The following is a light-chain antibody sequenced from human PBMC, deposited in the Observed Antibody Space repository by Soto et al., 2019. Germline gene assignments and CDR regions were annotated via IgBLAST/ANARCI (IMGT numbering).Light chain of an antibody. V-gene: IGKV3-15*01. CDR3: QDYNNWPPRT. CDR2: GAS. J-gene: IGKJ4*01. CDR1: QSVSSN. Sequence: EIVMTQSPATLSVSPGERATLSCRASQSVSSNLAWYQHKPGQTPRPLIYGASTRSTGIPARFSGSGSGTEFTLTISSLQSEDFAVYSWQDYNNWPPRTVGGGTKVEIK.